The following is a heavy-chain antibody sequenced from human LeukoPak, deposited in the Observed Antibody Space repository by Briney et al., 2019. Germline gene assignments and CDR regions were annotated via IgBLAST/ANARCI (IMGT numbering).Heavy chain of an antibody. V-gene: IGHV3-7*01. D-gene: IGHD3-16*01. CDR3: ARDSGHGGIFDY. Sequence: GGSLRLSCAASGFAFSNSWMTWVRQAPGKGLEWVANINHDGSEKYYVDSMKGRFTISRDNVKNSLYLQVNSLRAEDTAVYYCARDSGHGGIFDYWGQGTLVTVSS. J-gene: IGHJ4*02. CDR1: GFAFSNSW. CDR2: INHDGSEK.